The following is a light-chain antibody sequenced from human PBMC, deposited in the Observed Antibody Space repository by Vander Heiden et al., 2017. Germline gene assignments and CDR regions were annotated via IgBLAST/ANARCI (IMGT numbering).Light chain of an antibody. J-gene: IGKJ4*01. CDR2: DAS. V-gene: IGKV1-33*01. Sequence: DIQMTQSPSSLSASVGDRVTITCQASQDISNYLNWYQQKPGKAPKLLIYDASNLETGVPSRFSGSGSGTDFTFTISSLQPEDIATYYCQQDDNLPLTFGGGNKVXIK. CDR1: QDISNY. CDR3: QQDDNLPLT.